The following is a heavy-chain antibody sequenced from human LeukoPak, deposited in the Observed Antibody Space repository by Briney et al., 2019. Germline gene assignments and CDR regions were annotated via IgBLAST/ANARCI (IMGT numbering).Heavy chain of an antibody. Sequence: GGSLRLSCAASGFTFSDYFMDWVRQAPGKELEWVGRSRDKATGYTTEYAASVRGRLTILRDDSKNSVYLQMNSLKTEDTAVYYCARRQFDSFGSDYWGQGTLVTVSA. D-gene: IGHD3-22*01. J-gene: IGHJ4*02. CDR1: GFTFSDYF. CDR3: ARRQFDSFGSDY. CDR2: SRDKATGYTT. V-gene: IGHV3-72*01.